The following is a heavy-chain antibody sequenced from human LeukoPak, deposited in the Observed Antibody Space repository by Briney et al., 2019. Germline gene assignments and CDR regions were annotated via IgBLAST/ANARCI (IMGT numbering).Heavy chain of an antibody. D-gene: IGHD6-13*01. V-gene: IGHV3-9*01. J-gene: IGHJ4*02. Sequence: GRSLRLSCAASGFTFYDYAMHWVRHAPGKGLEWVSGISWNSGSIGYADSVKGRFTISRDNAKNSLYLRMNSLRAEDTALYYCAKEPSQGIAAARSFDYWGQGTLVTVSS. CDR2: ISWNSGSI. CDR3: AKEPSQGIAAARSFDY. CDR1: GFTFYDYA.